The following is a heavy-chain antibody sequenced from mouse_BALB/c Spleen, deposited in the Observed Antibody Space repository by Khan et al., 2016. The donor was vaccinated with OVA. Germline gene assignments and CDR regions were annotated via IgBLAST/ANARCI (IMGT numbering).Heavy chain of an antibody. CDR3: ARRNYFSKTFAY. V-gene: IGHV1-77*01. CDR2: ISPGSGDT. J-gene: IGHJ3*01. Sequence: QVQLQQSGAELARPGASVKLSCKASGYTFTDYYINWVKQRPGQGLEWIGEISPGSGDTYYNERFKGKATLTADKSSSTAYMQLSSLTYEASAVYVCARRNYFSKTFAYWGQGTLVTVSA. CDR1: GYTFTDYY. D-gene: IGHD1-1*01.